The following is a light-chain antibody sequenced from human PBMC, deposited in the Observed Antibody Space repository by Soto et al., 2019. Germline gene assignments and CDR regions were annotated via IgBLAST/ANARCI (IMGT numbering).Light chain of an antibody. CDR2: AAS. Sequence: DIQLTQSPSFLSASVGDRVTITCRASQGIRNYLAWYQQKPGKAPKLLISAASTLQSGVPSRFSGSGSGTEFTLTISSLQPEDFASYSCQQLNSYPLTFGGGTKVEI. CDR1: QGIRNY. CDR3: QQLNSYPLT. V-gene: IGKV1-9*01. J-gene: IGKJ4*01.